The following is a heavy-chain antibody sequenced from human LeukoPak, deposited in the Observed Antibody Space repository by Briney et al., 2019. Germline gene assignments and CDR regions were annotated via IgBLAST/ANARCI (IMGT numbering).Heavy chain of an antibody. CDR3: ARDLDSTAFDI. J-gene: IGHJ3*02. Sequence: SETLSLTCTVSGYSISSGYYWGWIRQPPGEGLEWIGSIYHSGSTYYNPSLKSRVTISVDTSKNQFSLKLSSVTAADTAVYYCARDLDSTAFDIWGQGTMVTVSS. V-gene: IGHV4-38-2*02. D-gene: IGHD3-22*01. CDR2: IYHSGST. CDR1: GYSISSGYY.